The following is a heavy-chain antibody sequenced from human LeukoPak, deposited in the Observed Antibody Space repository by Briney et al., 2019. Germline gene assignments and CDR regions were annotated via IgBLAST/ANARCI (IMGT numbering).Heavy chain of an antibody. CDR2: IKQDGSER. D-gene: IGHD3-10*01. J-gene: IGHJ6*03. V-gene: IGHV3-7*01. CDR3: ARGPYASGTYGRRGWVHYMDV. Sequence: GGSLRLSCAASGFTFSSYWMSWVRQAPGKGLEWVANIKQDGSERNYVDSVKGRFTISRDNAKNSLFLQMNSLRAEDTAVYYCARGPYASGTYGRRGWVHYMDVWGKGTTVTISS. CDR1: GFTFSSYW.